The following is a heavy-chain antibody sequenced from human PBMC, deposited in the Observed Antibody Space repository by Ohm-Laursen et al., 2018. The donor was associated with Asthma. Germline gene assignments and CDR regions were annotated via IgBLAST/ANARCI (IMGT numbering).Heavy chain of an antibody. CDR2: IIPIFGTA. CDR3: ARGLGAARSEDHFDY. Sequence: SSVKVSCKVSGYTLTELSMHWVRQAPGKGLEWMGGIIPIFGTANYAQKFQGRVTITADESTSTAYMELSSLRSEDTAMYYCARGLGAARSEDHFDYWGQGTLVTVSS. V-gene: IGHV1-69*01. J-gene: IGHJ4*02. CDR1: GYTLTELS. D-gene: IGHD6-6*01.